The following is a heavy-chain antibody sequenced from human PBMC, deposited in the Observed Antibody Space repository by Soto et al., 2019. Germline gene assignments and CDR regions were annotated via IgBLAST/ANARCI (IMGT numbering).Heavy chain of an antibody. CDR1: GGSFSGYY. CDR3: ARVGFRAVAGTLDI. J-gene: IGHJ3*02. D-gene: IGHD6-19*01. Sequence: QVQLQQWGAGLLKPSETLSLTCAVYGGSFSGYYWSWIRQPPRKGLEWIGEINHSGSTNYNPSLKSRVTISVDTSKNQFSLKLSSVTAADTAVYYCARVGFRAVAGTLDIWGQGTMVTVSS. CDR2: INHSGST. V-gene: IGHV4-34*01.